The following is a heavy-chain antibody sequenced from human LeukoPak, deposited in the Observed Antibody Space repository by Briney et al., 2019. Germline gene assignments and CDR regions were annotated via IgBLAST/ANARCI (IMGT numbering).Heavy chain of an antibody. CDR2: INHGGST. CDR1: GGSFSAYY. Sequence: SETLSLTCAVYGGSFSAYYWSWIRQPPGKGLEWIGEINHGGSTNYNPSLKGRVTIPVDTSQNQVSLKLSSVTAADTAVYYCAHSSDYQQHCGQGTLVTVSS. D-gene: IGHD3-22*01. J-gene: IGHJ1*01. CDR3: AHSSDYQQH. V-gene: IGHV4-34*01.